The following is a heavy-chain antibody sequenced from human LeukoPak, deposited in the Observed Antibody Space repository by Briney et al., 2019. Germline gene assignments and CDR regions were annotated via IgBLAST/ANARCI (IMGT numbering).Heavy chain of an antibody. V-gene: IGHV3-21*01. CDR1: GFTFSYYS. D-gene: IGHD3-16*01. Sequence: PVGSLRLSCAASGFTFSYYSMNWVRQAPGKGLEWVSSISSSSSYIYYADSVKGRLTISRDNAKNSLYLQMNSLRDEDTAVYYCARGSSRGENFDYWGQGTLVTVSS. CDR2: ISSSSSYI. CDR3: ARGSSRGENFDY. J-gene: IGHJ4*02.